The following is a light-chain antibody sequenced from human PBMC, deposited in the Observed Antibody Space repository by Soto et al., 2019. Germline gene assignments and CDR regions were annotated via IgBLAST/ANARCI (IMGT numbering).Light chain of an antibody. CDR3: QQYSSSPPEFT. Sequence: PGDRATLSCRASQSISSSYLAWYQQRPGQAPRLLIFGASYRATGIPDRFSGSGSGTDFTLTISRLEPEDFAVYYCQQYSSSPPEFTFGPGTRVDSK. V-gene: IGKV3-20*01. CDR1: QSISSSY. CDR2: GAS. J-gene: IGKJ3*01.